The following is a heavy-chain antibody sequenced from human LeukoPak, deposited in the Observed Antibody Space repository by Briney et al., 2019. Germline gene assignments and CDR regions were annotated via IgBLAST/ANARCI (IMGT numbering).Heavy chain of an antibody. J-gene: IGHJ3*02. CDR1: GYTFTGYY. V-gene: IGHV1-2*04. CDR3: ARGRWREYRGYSGYDFRAPIPRRDDAFDI. D-gene: IGHD5-12*01. Sequence: ASVKVSCKASGYTFTGYYMHWVRQAPGQGLEWMGWINPNSGGTNYAQKFQGWVTMTRDTSISTAYMELSRLRSDDTAVYYCARGRWREYRGYSGYDFRAPIPRRDDAFDIWGQGTMVTVSS. CDR2: INPNSGGT.